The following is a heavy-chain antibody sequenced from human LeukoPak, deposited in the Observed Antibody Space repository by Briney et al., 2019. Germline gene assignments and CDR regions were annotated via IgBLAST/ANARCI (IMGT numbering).Heavy chain of an antibody. D-gene: IGHD3-22*01. V-gene: IGHV4-59*12. Sequence: SETLSLTCTVSGGSISSYYWSWIRQPPGKGLEWIGYIYYSGSTNYNPSLKSRVTISVDTSKNQFSLKLSSVTAADTAVYYCARDFTYDSSGYFAFDIWGQGTMVTVSS. CDR1: GGSISSYY. CDR2: IYYSGST. J-gene: IGHJ3*02. CDR3: ARDFTYDSSGYFAFDI.